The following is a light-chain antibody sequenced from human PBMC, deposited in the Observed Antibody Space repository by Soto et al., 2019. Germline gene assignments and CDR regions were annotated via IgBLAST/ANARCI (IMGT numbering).Light chain of an antibody. Sequence: SPGQSVTISCTGTSSDVGGYNYVSWYQHHPGKAPKLIIYEVYKRPSGVPDRFSGSKSGNTAALTVSGLQAEDEADYYCSSYVGTNSYVFGTGTKVTVL. CDR1: SSDVGGYNY. V-gene: IGLV2-8*01. CDR2: EVY. J-gene: IGLJ1*01. CDR3: SSYVGTNSYV.